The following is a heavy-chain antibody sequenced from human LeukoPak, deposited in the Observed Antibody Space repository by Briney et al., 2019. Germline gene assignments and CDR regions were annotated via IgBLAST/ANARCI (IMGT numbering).Heavy chain of an antibody. V-gene: IGHV1-18*01. D-gene: IGHD4-17*01. CDR2: INTQSGNT. CDR1: GYTLTSYG. J-gene: IGHJ4*02. CDR3: ARGAYGDK. Sequence: GASVKVSCEASGYTLTSYGINWMRQAPGQGLEWMGWINTQSGNTNCAQKVQGRLTLTTDRSTNTGYMELRSLRSDDTAVYYCARGAYGDKWGQGTMVTVSS.